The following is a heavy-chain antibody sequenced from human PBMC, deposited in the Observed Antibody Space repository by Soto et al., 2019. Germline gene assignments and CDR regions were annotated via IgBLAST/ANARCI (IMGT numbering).Heavy chain of an antibody. V-gene: IGHV1-18*01. D-gene: IGHD1-7*01. CDR3: ARDRGNWNYGETIDY. J-gene: IGHJ4*02. CDR2: ISAYNGNT. CDR1: GYTFTSYG. Sequence: GASVKVSCKASGYTFTSYGISWVRQAPGQELEWMRWISAYNGNTNYAQKLKGRVTMTTDTSTSTAYMELRSLRSDDTAVYYCARDRGNWNYGETIDYWGQGTLVTVSS.